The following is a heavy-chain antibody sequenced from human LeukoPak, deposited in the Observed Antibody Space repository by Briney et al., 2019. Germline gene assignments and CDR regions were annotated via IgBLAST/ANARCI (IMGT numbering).Heavy chain of an antibody. J-gene: IGHJ3*02. CDR2: IDPNSGGT. CDR3: ARGSDPVEARFHLDAFDI. CDR1: GYTFTGYY. Sequence: ASLKVSCKASGYTFTGYYIHWGRQAPGQGLEWIGWIDPNSGGTNYAQNFQGRVTLTRDTSISTAYMELTRLRSDGPAISYCARGSDPVEARFHLDAFDIWGQGTMVTVSS. V-gene: IGHV1-2*02. D-gene: IGHD6-6*01.